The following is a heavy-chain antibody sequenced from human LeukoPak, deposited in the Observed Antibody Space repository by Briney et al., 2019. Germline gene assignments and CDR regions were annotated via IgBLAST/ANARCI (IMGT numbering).Heavy chain of an antibody. CDR1: GFTFDDYA. J-gene: IGHJ4*02. D-gene: IGHD1-26*01. CDR3: ARDKVVGATHFDY. Sequence: GGSLRLSCAASGFTFDDYAMHWVRQAPGTGLEWVSLISWDGGSTYYADSVKGRFTISRDNAKNSLSLQMNSLRAEDTAVYYCARDKVVGATHFDYWGQGTLVTVSS. CDR2: ISWDGGST. V-gene: IGHV3-43D*03.